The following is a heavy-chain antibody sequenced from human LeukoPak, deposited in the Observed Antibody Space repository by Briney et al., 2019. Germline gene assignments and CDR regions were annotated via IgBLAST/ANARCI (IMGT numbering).Heavy chain of an antibody. CDR3: ARGRTVLRFLALVSQSYYFDY. J-gene: IGHJ4*02. Sequence: SVKVSCKASGGTFSSYAISWVRQAPGQGLDWMGGIIPIFGTANYAQKFQGRVTITSDESTSTAYMELSRLRSEDTAVYYCARGRTVLRFLALVSQSYYFDYWGQGTLVTVSS. D-gene: IGHD3-3*01. V-gene: IGHV1-69*13. CDR2: IIPIFGTA. CDR1: GGTFSSYA.